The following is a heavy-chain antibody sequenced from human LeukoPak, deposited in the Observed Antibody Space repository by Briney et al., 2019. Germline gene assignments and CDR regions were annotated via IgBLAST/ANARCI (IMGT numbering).Heavy chain of an antibody. CDR1: GFTFSSYS. D-gene: IGHD3-22*01. CDR2: ISSSSSTI. J-gene: IGHJ4*02. V-gene: IGHV3-48*04. CDR3: ARDQAYYYDSSGYYGDY. Sequence: GGSLRLSCAASGFTFSSYSMNWVRQAPGKGLEWVSYISSSSSTIYYADSVKGRFTISRDNAKNSLYLQMNSLRAEDTAVYYCARDQAYYYDSSGYYGDYWGQGTLVTVSS.